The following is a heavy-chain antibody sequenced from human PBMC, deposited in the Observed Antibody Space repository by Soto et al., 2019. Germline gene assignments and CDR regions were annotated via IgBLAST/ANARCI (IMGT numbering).Heavy chain of an antibody. CDR1: GFTFGSYW. Sequence: EVQLVESGGGLVQPGGSLRLSCAASGFTFGSYWMHWVRQAPGKGLVWVSRINSDESSASYADSVKGRFTISRDNAKNTVYLQMNSLRAEDTAVYYCARDPYSPSSLFYSYMDVWGKGNTVTVSS. D-gene: IGHD6-6*01. J-gene: IGHJ6*03. CDR3: ARDPYSPSSLFYSYMDV. V-gene: IGHV3-74*01. CDR2: INSDESSA.